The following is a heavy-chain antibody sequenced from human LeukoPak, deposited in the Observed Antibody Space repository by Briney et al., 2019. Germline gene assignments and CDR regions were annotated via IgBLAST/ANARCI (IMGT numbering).Heavy chain of an antibody. CDR1: GFTFSSYG. Sequence: GRSLRLSCAASGFTFSSYGMQWVRQAPGKGLEWVAVISYDGSNKYYADSVKGRFTISRDNSKNTLYLQMNSLRAEDTAVYYCAKDRRIAVAGHYYYGMDVWGQGTTVTVSS. CDR3: AKDRRIAVAGHYYYGMDV. V-gene: IGHV3-30*18. CDR2: ISYDGSNK. J-gene: IGHJ6*02. D-gene: IGHD6-19*01.